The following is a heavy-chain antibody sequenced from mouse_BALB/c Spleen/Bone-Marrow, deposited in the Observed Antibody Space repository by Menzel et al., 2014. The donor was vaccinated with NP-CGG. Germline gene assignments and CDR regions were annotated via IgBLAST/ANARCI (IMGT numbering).Heavy chain of an antibody. CDR1: GFNIKDTY. CDR3: AREVDYAMDY. D-gene: IGHD1-1*01. CDR2: IDPANGNT. V-gene: IGHV14-3*02. Sequence: EVQLVESGAELVKPGASVKLSCTASGFNIKDTYMHWVKQRPEQGLEWTGRIDPANGNTKYDPKFQGKATITADTSSNTAYLQLSSLTSEDTAVYYCAREVDYAMDYWGQGTSVTVSS. J-gene: IGHJ4*01.